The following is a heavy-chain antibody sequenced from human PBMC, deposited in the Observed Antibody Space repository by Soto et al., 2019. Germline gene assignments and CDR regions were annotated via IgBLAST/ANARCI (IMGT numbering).Heavy chain of an antibody. Sequence: QVQLVQSVAEVKKPGSSVKVSCKASGDSFSSYAISWVRQAPGHGLEWMGRIIPIFGTPNYAQRVEGRVTITADESTSTANMELRSLRSDDTAVYYCATGVNYYESSALAYRGQGTLVTVSS. CDR3: ATGVNYYESSALAY. J-gene: IGHJ1*01. V-gene: IGHV1-69*01. CDR2: IIPIFGTP. CDR1: GDSFSSYA. D-gene: IGHD3-22*01.